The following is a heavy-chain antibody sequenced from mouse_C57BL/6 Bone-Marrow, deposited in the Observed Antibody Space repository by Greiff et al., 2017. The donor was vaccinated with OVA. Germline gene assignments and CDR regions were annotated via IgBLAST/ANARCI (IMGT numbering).Heavy chain of an antibody. CDR2: LYPGSGST. CDR1: GYTFTSSW. Sequence: VQLQQPGAALVKPGASVKMSCKASGYTFTSSWLTWVKQRPGPGLAWIGDLYPGSGSTNYNEKFKSKATLTVDTSSSTAYMPLSRLTSEDSAGYYGAKVITTVVGAMDYWGQGTAVTVSS. CDR3: AKVITTVVGAMDY. V-gene: IGHV1-55*01. J-gene: IGHJ4*01. D-gene: IGHD1-1*01.